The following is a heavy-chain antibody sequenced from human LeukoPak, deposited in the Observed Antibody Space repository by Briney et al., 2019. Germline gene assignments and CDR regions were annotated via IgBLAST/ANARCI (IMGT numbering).Heavy chain of an antibody. D-gene: IGHD3-10*01. CDR3: ARGNYGGYFDY. CDR2: IWYDGSNK. Sequence: EGSLRLSCVGSGFTFDEYGMHWVRQAPGKGLEWVAVIWYDGSNKYYADSVRGRFTISRDNSKNTLYLQMNSLRAEDTAVYYCARGNYGGYFDYWGQGTLVTVSS. J-gene: IGHJ4*02. CDR1: GFTFDEYG. V-gene: IGHV3-33*08.